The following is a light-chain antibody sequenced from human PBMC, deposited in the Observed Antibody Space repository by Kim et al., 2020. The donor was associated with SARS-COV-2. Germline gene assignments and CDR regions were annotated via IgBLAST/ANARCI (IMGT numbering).Light chain of an antibody. J-gene: IGLJ3*02. CDR3: QTWGTGIWV. V-gene: IGLV4-69*01. CDR1: SGHSSNA. CDR2: LNSDGSH. Sequence: QPVLTQSPSASASLGDSVKLTCTLSSGHSSNAIAWHQQQPEEGPRYLMKLNSDGSHSKGDGIPDRFSGSSSGAERYLTISSLQSEDEADYYCQTWGTGIWVFGGGTQLTVL.